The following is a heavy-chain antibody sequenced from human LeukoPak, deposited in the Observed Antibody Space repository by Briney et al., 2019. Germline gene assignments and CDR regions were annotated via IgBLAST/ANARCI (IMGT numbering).Heavy chain of an antibody. CDR1: GFTVSGKS. D-gene: IGHD1-20*01. CDR2: IYSGGNT. CDR3: AKDAPNSSNWYPGY. J-gene: IGHJ4*02. Sequence: GGSLRLSCAASGFTVSGKSMSWVRQAPGKGLEWVSVIYSGGNTYYADSVKGRFTISRDNSKNTMYLQMNSLRAEDTAVYYCAKDAPNSSNWYPGYWGQGTLVIVSS. V-gene: IGHV3-53*05.